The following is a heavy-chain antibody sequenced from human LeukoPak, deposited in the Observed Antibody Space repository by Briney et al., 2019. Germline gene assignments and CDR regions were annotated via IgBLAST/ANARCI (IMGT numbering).Heavy chain of an antibody. CDR1: GGTFSSYA. CDR3: ARSPLYYYGSGNYYYMDV. CDR2: IIPIFGTA. V-gene: IGHV1-69*13. J-gene: IGHJ6*03. D-gene: IGHD3-10*01. Sequence: SVKVSCKASGGTFSSYAISWVRQAPGQGLEWMGGIIPIFGTANYAQKFQGRVTITADESTSTAYMELSSLRSEDTAVYYCARSPLYYYGSGNYYYMDVWGKGTTVTISS.